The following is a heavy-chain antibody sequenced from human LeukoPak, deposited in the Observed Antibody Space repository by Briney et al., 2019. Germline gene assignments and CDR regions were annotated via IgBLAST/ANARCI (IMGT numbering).Heavy chain of an antibody. Sequence: GGSLRLSCAASGFTFSTYSMNWVRQAPGKGLEWVSSISSSSIYIYYADSLKGRFTISRDNSKNTLYLQMNSLRAEDTAVYYCAREIGRGPFDYWGQGTLVTVSS. CDR2: ISSSSIYI. V-gene: IGHV3-21*01. CDR1: GFTFSTYS. D-gene: IGHD2/OR15-2a*01. CDR3: AREIGRGPFDY. J-gene: IGHJ4*02.